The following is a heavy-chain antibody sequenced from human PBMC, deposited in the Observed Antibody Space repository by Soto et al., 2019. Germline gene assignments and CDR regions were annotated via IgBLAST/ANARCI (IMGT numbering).Heavy chain of an antibody. CDR3: ARDGDGVYPPFDY. Sequence: GSLRLSCAASGFTFTIYYMSWVRQAPGKGLEWVANVNQDGSDKYYVDSVKGRFTISRDNAKNSLYLQMNSLRAEDTAVYFCARDGDGVYPPFDYWGQGTLVTVSS. J-gene: IGHJ4*02. V-gene: IGHV3-7*01. CDR2: VNQDGSDK. D-gene: IGHD3-10*01. CDR1: GFTFTIYY.